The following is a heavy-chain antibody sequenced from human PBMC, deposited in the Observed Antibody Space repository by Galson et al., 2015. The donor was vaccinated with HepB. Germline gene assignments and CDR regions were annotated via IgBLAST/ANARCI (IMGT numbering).Heavy chain of an antibody. D-gene: IGHD5-12*01. CDR3: AKEGGAVATIWGIDY. J-gene: IGHJ4*02. V-gene: IGHV3-30*18. CDR1: GFTFSSYG. Sequence: SLRLSCAASGFTFSSYGMHWVRQAPGKGLEWVAVISYTGSNKYYADSVKGRFTISRDNSKNTLYLQMNSLTAEDTAVYYCAKEGGAVATIWGIDYWGQGTLLTVSS. CDR2: ISYTGSNK.